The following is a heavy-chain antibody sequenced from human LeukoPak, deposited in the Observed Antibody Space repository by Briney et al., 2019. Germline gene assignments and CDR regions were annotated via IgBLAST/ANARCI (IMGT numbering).Heavy chain of an antibody. CDR2: ISGYNGDT. CDR3: VRDRPSTTWSNGNFYGIDA. V-gene: IGHV1-18*01. Sequence: ASVTVSCKASGYNFTSYGISWVRQAPGQGLEWMGWISGYNGDTNYAQKFQGRVTMTTDTSTTTAHMELRSLRSDDTAMYYCVRDRPSTTWSNGNFYGIDAWGQGTTVTVSS. J-gene: IGHJ6*02. CDR1: GYNFTSYG. D-gene: IGHD2/OR15-2a*01.